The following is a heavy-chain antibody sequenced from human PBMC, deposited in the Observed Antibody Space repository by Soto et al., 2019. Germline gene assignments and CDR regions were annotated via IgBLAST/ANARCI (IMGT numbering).Heavy chain of an antibody. CDR2: INPNSGGT. V-gene: IGHV1-2*04. CDR3: ARGGYSSSSFDY. J-gene: IGHJ4*02. Sequence: ASVKVSCKASAYTFTGYYMHWVRPAPGQGLEWMGWINPNSGGTNYAQKFQGWVTMTRDTSISTAYMELSRLRSDDTAVYYCARGGYSSSSFDYWGQGTLVTVSS. D-gene: IGHD6-6*01. CDR1: AYTFTGYY.